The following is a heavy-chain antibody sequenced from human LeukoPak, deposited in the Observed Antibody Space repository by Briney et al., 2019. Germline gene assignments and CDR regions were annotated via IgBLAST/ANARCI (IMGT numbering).Heavy chain of an antibody. CDR2: ISGSGGST. J-gene: IGHJ6*02. Sequence: SGGSLRLSCAASGFTFSSYAMSWVRQAPGKGLEWVSAISGSGGSTYYADSVKGRFTISRDNSKNTLYLQMNSLRAEDTAVYYCAKLQSDGLRTYYGMDVWGQGTTVTVSS. CDR1: GFTFSSYA. D-gene: IGHD4-17*01. CDR3: AKLQSDGLRTYYGMDV. V-gene: IGHV3-23*01.